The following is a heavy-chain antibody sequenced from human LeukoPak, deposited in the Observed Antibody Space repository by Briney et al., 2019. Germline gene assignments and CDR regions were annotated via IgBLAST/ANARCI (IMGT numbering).Heavy chain of an antibody. Sequence: QAGGSLRLSCTASGFTFSTYWMSWVRQAPGKGLEWVANTREDGSEKYYVDSVKGRFTISRDNAKNSLYLQMNSLRAEDTAVYYCARAINSGWVPDYWGQGTLVTVSS. CDR2: TREDGSEK. CDR1: GFTFSTYW. J-gene: IGHJ4*02. V-gene: IGHV3-7*01. CDR3: ARAINSGWVPDY. D-gene: IGHD6-19*01.